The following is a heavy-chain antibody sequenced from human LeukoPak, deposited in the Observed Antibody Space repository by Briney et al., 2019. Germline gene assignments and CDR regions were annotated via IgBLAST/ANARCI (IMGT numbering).Heavy chain of an antibody. Sequence: GGSLRLSCAASGFTLSSYAMHWVRQAPGKGLEWVAVISYDGSNKYYADSVKGRFTISRDNSKNTLYLQMNSLRAEDTAVYYCARSLDSSSWYVFDYWGQGTLVTVSS. CDR1: GFTLSSYA. CDR3: ARSLDSSSWYVFDY. D-gene: IGHD6-13*01. J-gene: IGHJ4*02. CDR2: ISYDGSNK. V-gene: IGHV3-30-3*01.